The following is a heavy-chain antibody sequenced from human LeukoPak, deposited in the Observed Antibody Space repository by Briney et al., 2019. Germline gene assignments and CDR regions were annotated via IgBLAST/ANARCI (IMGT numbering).Heavy chain of an antibody. Sequence: PSETLSLTCAVYGGSFSGYYWSWIRQPPGKGLEWIGEINHSGSTNYNPSLKSRVTISVDTSKNQFSLKLSSVTAADTAVYYCARVRHPFGPIVVVVAATADYWGQGTLVTVSS. J-gene: IGHJ4*02. D-gene: IGHD2-15*01. CDR1: GGSFSGYY. CDR2: INHSGST. CDR3: ARVRHPFGPIVVVVAATADY. V-gene: IGHV4-34*01.